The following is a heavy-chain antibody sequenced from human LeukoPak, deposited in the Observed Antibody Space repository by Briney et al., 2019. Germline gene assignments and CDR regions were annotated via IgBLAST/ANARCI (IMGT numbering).Heavy chain of an antibody. CDR2: IRSKAYGGTT. D-gene: IGHD5-24*01. J-gene: IGHJ4*02. V-gene: IGHV3-49*04. Sequence: PGGSLRLSCTASGFTFGDYAMSWVRQAPGKGLEWVGFIRSKAYGGTTEYAASVKGRFTISRDDSKSIAYLQMNSLKTEDTAVYYCTTPGDGYNYYYFDYWGQGTLVTVSS. CDR1: GFTFGDYA. CDR3: TTPGDGYNYYYFDY.